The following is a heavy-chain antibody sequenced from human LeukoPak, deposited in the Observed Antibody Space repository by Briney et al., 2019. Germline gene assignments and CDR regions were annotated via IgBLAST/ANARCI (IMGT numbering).Heavy chain of an antibody. V-gene: IGHV3-23*01. CDR3: AKDSFWSGYNKPSPFDY. CDR2: ISGSGGRT. CDR1: GFTFSSYA. J-gene: IGHJ4*02. D-gene: IGHD3-3*01. Sequence: GGSLRLSCAASGFTFSSYAMNWVRQAPGKGLEWVSVISGSGGRTYYADSVKGRFTISRDNSKNTLYMQMNSLRAEDTAVYYCAKDSFWSGYNKPSPFDYWGQGILVTVSS.